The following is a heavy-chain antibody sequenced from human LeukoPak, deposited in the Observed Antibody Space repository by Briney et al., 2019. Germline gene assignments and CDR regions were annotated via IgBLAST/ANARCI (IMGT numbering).Heavy chain of an antibody. V-gene: IGHV3-33*01. CDR3: ARGGAPVTMVRGSLDY. CDR2: IHYDGDNK. J-gene: IGHJ4*02. D-gene: IGHD3-10*01. CDR1: GFTLRTYG. Sequence: GTSLRLSCAASGFTLRTYGIHWVRQAPGKGLEWVAVIHYDGDNKYYADSVKGRFTISRDNSKNTLFLQMNSLRAEDTAVYYCARGGAPVTMVRGSLDYWGQGTLVTVSS.